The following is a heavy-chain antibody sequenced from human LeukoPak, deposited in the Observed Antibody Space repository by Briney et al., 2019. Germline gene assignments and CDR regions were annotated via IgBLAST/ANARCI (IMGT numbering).Heavy chain of an antibody. CDR1: GGTLSSYA. D-gene: IGHD3-22*01. J-gene: IGHJ5*02. CDR3: ARVYYYDSSGSFPQLWFDP. V-gene: IGHV1-69*13. CDR2: IIPIFGTA. Sequence: SVKVSCKASGGTLSSYAISWVRQAPGQGLEWMGGIIPIFGTANYAQKFQGRVTITADESTSTAYMELSSLRSEDTAVYYCARVYYYDSSGSFPQLWFDPWGQGTLVTVSS.